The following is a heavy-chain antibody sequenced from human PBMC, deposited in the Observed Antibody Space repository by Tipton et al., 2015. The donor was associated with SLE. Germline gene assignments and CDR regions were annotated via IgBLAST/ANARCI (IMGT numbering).Heavy chain of an antibody. CDR1: GGSINSDPYY. CDR2: IYSSGST. V-gene: IGHV4-61*02. Sequence: LRLSCTVSGGSINSDPYYWNLIRQPAGKGLEWIGRIYSSGSTSYNPSLKSRVTTSLATSQNQFSLRLTSVTAADSAIYYCARSGYYYYYVDVWGKGATVTVSS. CDR3: ARSGYYYYYVDV. J-gene: IGHJ6*03.